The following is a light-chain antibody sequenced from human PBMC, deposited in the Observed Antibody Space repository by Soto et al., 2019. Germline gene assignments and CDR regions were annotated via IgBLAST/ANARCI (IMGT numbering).Light chain of an antibody. CDR1: SSNIGAGYE. Sequence: QSALTQPPSVSGAPGQRVTISCTGSSSNIGAGYEVHWYQQLPGTAPKLLIYANGNRPSGVPDRFSGSKSGTSASLAITGLQAEDEADYYCQSYDRSLSGYVLGTGTKVTVL. V-gene: IGLV1-40*01. CDR3: QSYDRSLSGYV. CDR2: ANG. J-gene: IGLJ1*01.